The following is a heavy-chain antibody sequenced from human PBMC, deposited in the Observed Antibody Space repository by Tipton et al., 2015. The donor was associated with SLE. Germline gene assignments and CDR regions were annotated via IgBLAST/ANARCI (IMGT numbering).Heavy chain of an antibody. CDR1: GYSFTRYW. V-gene: IGHV5-51*01. J-gene: IGHJ3*02. D-gene: IGHD5-12*01. CDR2: IFPADSDS. Sequence: VQLVQSGVEVKKPGESLKISCEASGYSFTRYWIAWVRQLPGKGLEWMGVIFPADSDSTYSPSFQGQVTISADKSTNTAYLQWSTLKASAPATYYCARHGRDGYSGYGVAFDISGQGTLFTVSS. CDR3: ARHGRDGYSGYGVAFDI.